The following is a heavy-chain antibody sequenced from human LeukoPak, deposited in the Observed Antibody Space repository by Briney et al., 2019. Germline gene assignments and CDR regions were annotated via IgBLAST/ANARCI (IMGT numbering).Heavy chain of an antibody. D-gene: IGHD2/OR15-2a*01. CDR1: GFTFSSYT. CDR2: ISGSGGST. CDR3: AKDPLVNSQEYFDY. V-gene: IGHV3-23*01. J-gene: IGHJ4*02. Sequence: GGSLRLSCAASGFTFSSYTMSWVRRAPGKRLEWVSAISGSGGSTYYADSVKGRFTISRDNSKNTLYLQMNSLRAEDTAIYYCAKDPLVNSQEYFDYWGQGTLVTVSS.